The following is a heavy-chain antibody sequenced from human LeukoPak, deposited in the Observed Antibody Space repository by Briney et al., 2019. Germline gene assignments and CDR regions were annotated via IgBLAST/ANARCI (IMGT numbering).Heavy chain of an antibody. CDR2: INHSGST. CDR1: GGSFSGYY. V-gene: IGHV4-34*01. CDR3: AKQGLVPATAGD. J-gene: IGHJ4*02. Sequence: PSETLSLTCAVYGGSFSGYYWSWIRQPPGKGLEWIGEINHSGSTNYNPSLKSRVTISVDTSKNQFSLKLSSVTAADTAVYYCAKQGLVPATAGDWGQGTLVTVSS. D-gene: IGHD2-2*01.